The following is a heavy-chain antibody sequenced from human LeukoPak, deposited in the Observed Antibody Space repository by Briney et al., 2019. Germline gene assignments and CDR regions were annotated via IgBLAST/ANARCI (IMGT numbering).Heavy chain of an antibody. CDR3: ARALWFGETFPAY. D-gene: IGHD3-10*01. CDR1: GSAFSRYG. J-gene: IGHJ4*02. Sequence: PGGSLRLSCEASGSAFSRYGMNWVRQAPGKGLEWVAWIGGSGGGTSYVDSVKGRFTISRDNSKNSLYLQMNSLRAEDTAVYYCARALWFGETFPAYWGQGTLVTVSS. CDR2: IGGSGGGT. V-gene: IGHV3-23*01.